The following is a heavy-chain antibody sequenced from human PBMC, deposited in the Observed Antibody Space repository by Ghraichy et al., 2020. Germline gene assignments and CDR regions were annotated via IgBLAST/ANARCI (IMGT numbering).Heavy chain of an antibody. CDR1: GGSISTFY. CDR3: ARMNPLFDFWSGYSFDS. V-gene: IGHV4-59*01. D-gene: IGHD3-3*01. Sequence: SQTLSLTCTVSGGSISTFYWSWIRQPPGKGLEWIGYIYHSGSTNYNPSLKTQVTISLDTSKNQFSLKLSSVTAADTAVYYCARMNPLFDFWSGYSFDSWGQGTLVSVSS. CDR2: IYHSGST. J-gene: IGHJ4*02.